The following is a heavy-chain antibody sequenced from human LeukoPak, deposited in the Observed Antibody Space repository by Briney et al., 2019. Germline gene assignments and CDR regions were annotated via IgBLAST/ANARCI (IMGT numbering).Heavy chain of an antibody. CDR3: AREAYYDSSGYLRSYYFDY. CDR2: IIPLFGTA. J-gene: IGHJ4*02. V-gene: IGHV1-69*06. CDR1: GGTFSSYA. D-gene: IGHD3-22*01. Sequence: ASVKVSCKASGGTFSSYAISWVGQAPGQGLEWMGGIIPLFGTANYAQKFQGRVTITADKSTSTAYVELSSLRSEDTAVYYCAREAYYDSSGYLRSYYFDYWGQGTLVTVSS.